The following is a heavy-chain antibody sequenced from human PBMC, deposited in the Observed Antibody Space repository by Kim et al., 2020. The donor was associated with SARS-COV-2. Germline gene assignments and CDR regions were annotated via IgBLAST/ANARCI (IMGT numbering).Heavy chain of an antibody. V-gene: IGHV3-23*01. D-gene: IGHD6-13*01. CDR1: GFTFSSYA. J-gene: IGHJ5*02. Sequence: GGSLRLSCAASGFTFSSYAMSWVRQAPGKGLEWVSAISGSGGSTYYADSVKGRFTISRDNSKNTLYLQMNSLRAEDTAVYYCAKDVAAGIAAAGDFFNWFDPWGQGTLVTVSS. CDR3: AKDVAAGIAAAGDFFNWFDP. CDR2: ISGSGGST.